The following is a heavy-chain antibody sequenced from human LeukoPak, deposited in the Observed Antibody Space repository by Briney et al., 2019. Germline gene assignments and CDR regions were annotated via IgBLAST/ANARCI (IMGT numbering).Heavy chain of an antibody. CDR2: INPSGGST. J-gene: IGHJ4*02. D-gene: IGHD3-22*01. V-gene: IGHV1-46*01. Sequence: GASVKVSCKASGYTFTSYFIHWVRQAPGQGVEWMGIINPSGGSTNYAQKFQGRVTMTRDTSTSTVYMELSSLRSEDTAVYYCARAGYDSSGYYSYWGQGTLVTVSS. CDR1: GYTFTSYF. CDR3: ARAGYDSSGYYSY.